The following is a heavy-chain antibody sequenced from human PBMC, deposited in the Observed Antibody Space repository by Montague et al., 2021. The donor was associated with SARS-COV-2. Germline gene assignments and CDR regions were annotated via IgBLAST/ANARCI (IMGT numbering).Heavy chain of an antibody. CDR1: GFTFSSYA. CDR3: ARARHGSYYDYFDY. J-gene: IGHJ4*02. CDR2: ISYDGSNK. Sequence: SRRLSLAASGFTFSSYAMHWVRQAPGKGLEWVAVISYDGSNKYYADSVKGRFTISRDNSKNTLYLQMNSLRAEDTAVYYCARARHGSYYDYFDYWGQGTLVTVSS. V-gene: IGHV3-30*04. D-gene: IGHD1-26*01.